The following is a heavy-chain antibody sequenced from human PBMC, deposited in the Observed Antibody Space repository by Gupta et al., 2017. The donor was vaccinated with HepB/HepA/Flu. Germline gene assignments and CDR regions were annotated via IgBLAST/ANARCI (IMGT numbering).Heavy chain of an antibody. CDR2: ISAAGGTI. D-gene: IGHD3-10*01. CDR1: GFTFSRYM. V-gene: IGHV3-23*01. J-gene: IGHJ4*02. Sequence: EMQLLESGGGLVQPGESLRLSCVASGFTFSRYMMTWVRQAPGKGLEWVSYISAAGGTIDYGDSVKGRFTISRDNFKNTLYLQMSSLRAEDTAVYYCAKVDSVSGEFWGQGTRVTVSS. CDR3: AKVDSVSGEF.